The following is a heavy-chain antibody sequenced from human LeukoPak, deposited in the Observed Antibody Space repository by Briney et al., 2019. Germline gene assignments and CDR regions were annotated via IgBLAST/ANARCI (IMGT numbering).Heavy chain of an antibody. D-gene: IGHD1-26*01. J-gene: IGHJ4*02. V-gene: IGHV5-51*01. Sequence: GESLKISCKGSGYSFTTYWIGWVRQMPGKGLEWMGIIYPGDSDTRYSPSFQGQVTISADKSINTAFLQWSSLKASDTAICYCAKTGIVGATMNYFDYWGQGTLVTVSS. CDR2: IYPGDSDT. CDR3: AKTGIVGATMNYFDY. CDR1: GYSFTTYW.